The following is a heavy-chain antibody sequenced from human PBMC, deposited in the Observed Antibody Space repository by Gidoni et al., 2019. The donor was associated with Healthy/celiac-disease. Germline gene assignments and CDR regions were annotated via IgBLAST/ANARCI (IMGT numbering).Heavy chain of an antibody. D-gene: IGHD6-13*01. CDR3: ARGRIAAAALHGDY. Sequence: QVQLVQSGAEVKKPGASVKVSCKASGYTFTGYYMPWVRQAPGKGLGWMGWINPDSGGTNYAQKFQGWVTMTRDTSISTAYMELSRLRSDDTAVYYCARGRIAAAALHGDYWGQGTLVTVSS. V-gene: IGHV1-2*04. CDR2: INPDSGGT. J-gene: IGHJ4*02. CDR1: GYTFTGYY.